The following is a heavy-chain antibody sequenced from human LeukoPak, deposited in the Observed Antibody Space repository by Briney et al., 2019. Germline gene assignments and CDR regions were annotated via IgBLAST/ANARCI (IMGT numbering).Heavy chain of an antibody. Sequence: GWSLTLSCAASGFTFSDYYMSWIRQAPAKGLEWVAYISSSSSYTNYADSVKGRFTISRDNAKNSLYLQMNSLRAEDTAVYYCARAYYYGSGSYTPFDYWGQGTLVTVSS. D-gene: IGHD3-10*01. J-gene: IGHJ4*02. V-gene: IGHV3-11*03. CDR1: GFTFSDYY. CDR3: ARAYYYGSGSYTPFDY. CDR2: ISSSSSYT.